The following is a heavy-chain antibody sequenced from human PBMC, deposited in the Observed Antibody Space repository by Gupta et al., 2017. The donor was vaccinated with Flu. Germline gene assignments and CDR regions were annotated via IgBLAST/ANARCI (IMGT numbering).Heavy chain of an antibody. CDR2: ISRSSGYI. CDR1: GFTFSPYT. D-gene: IGHD2-15*01. J-gene: IGHJ6*02. CDR3: ARLGGSGTAFHYFYGLDV. Sequence: EVQLLESGGGLVRPGGSLRLSCVASGFTFSPYTFNLVRQAPGKGLEWLASISRSSGYIYYADTVKGRFTISRDNSKTSLYLQMNSLRDEDTALYYCARLGGSGTAFHYFYGLDVWGRGTAVTVSS. V-gene: IGHV3-21*02.